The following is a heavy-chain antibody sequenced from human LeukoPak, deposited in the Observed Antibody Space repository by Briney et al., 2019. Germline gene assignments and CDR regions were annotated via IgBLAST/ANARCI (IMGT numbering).Heavy chain of an antibody. CDR1: GGSFSGYY. V-gene: IGHV4-34*01. D-gene: IGHD3-16*02. CDR3: ARAHPALVGLGELSLID. Sequence: PSETLSLTCAVYGGSFSGYYWSWIRQPPGKGLEWIGEINHSGSTNYNPSLKSRVTISVDTSKNQFSLKLSSVTAADTAVYYCARAHPALVGLGELSLIDWGQGTLVTVSS. J-gene: IGHJ4*02. CDR2: INHSGST.